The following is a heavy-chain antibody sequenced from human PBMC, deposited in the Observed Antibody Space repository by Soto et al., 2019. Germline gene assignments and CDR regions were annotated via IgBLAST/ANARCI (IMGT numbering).Heavy chain of an antibody. V-gene: IGHV1-18*01. CDR2: ISAYNGNT. D-gene: IGHD3-22*01. J-gene: IGHJ4*02. CDR1: GYTFTSYG. CDR3: ARDFETMIRGYYFDY. Sequence: ASVKVSCKASGYTFTSYGISWVRQAPGQGLEWMGWISAYNGNTNYAQKLQGRVTMTTDTSTSTAYMELRSLRSDDTAVYYCARDFETMIRGYYFDYWGQGTLVTVSS.